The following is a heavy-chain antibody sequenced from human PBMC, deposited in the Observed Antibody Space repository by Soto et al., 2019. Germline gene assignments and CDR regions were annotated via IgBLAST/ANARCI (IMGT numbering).Heavy chain of an antibody. CDR3: ARDNISDLLVY. Sequence: GASGKVSCKASGYTFTSYGISWVPQAPGQGLEWMGWISAYNGNTNYAQKLQGRVTMTTDTSTSTAYMELRSLRSDDTAVYYCARDNISDLLVYWGQGTLVTVSS. D-gene: IGHD2-21*01. CDR1: GYTFTSYG. V-gene: IGHV1-18*01. CDR2: ISAYNGNT. J-gene: IGHJ4*02.